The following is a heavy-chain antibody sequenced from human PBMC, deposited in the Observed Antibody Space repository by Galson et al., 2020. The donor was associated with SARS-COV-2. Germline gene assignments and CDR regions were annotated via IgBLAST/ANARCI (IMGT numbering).Heavy chain of an antibody. D-gene: IGHD3-10*01. J-gene: IGHJ4*02. Sequence: SGPTLVKPPQTLTLTCTFSGFSLSTSGMCVSWIRQPPGKALEWLARIDWDDDKYYSTSLKTRLTIPKDISKNQVVLTMTNMDPVDTATYYCARMVVRGVTYDYWGQGTLVTVSS. CDR2: IDWDDDK. CDR3: ARMVVRGVTYDY. V-gene: IGHV2-70*11. CDR1: GFSLSTSGMC.